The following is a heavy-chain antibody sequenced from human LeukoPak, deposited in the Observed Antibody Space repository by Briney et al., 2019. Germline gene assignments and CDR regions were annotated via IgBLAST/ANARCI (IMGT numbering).Heavy chain of an antibody. CDR3: ARAPTVEYYFDS. CDR1: GFTVSSKY. J-gene: IGHJ4*02. Sequence: GGSLRLSCAASGFTVSSKYMSWVRQAPGKGLEWVSVIYSGGSRYYADSGKGRFTIARDKSKNTLYLQMNSLRAEDTAVYYCARAPTVEYYFDSWGQGTLVTVSS. CDR2: IYSGGSR. V-gene: IGHV3-53*01. D-gene: IGHD7-27*01.